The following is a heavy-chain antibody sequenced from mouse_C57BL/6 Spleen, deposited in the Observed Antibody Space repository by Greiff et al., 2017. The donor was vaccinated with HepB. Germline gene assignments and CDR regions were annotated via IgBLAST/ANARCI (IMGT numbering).Heavy chain of an antibody. V-gene: IGHV1-69*01. J-gene: IGHJ4*01. D-gene: IGHD2-2*01. Sequence: QVQLQQPGAELVMPGASVKLSCKASGYTFTSYWMHWVKQRPGQGLEWIGEIDPSDSYTNYNQKFKGKSTLTVDKSSRTPYMQLSLLPSEDSAVSYCARGYGSFYYSAMDYWGPGTSVTFSS. CDR2: IDPSDSYT. CDR3: ARGYGSFYYSAMDY. CDR1: GYTFTSYW.